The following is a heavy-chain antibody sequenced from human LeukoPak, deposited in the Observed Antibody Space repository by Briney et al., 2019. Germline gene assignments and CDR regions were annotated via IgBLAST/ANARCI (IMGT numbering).Heavy chain of an antibody. V-gene: IGHV1-2*02. CDR1: GYTFTGYY. CDR3: ARAASSGYYSYFDY. CDR2: INHNSGGT. J-gene: IGHJ4*02. D-gene: IGHD3-22*01. Sequence: GASVKVSCKASGYTFTGYYMHWVRQAPGQGLEWMGWINHNSGGTNYAQKFQGRVTMTRDTSIGTAYMELSRLRSDDTAVYYCARAASSGYYSYFDYWGQGTLVTVSS.